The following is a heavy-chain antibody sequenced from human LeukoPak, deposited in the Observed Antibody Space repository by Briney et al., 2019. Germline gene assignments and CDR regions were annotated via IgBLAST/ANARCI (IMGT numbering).Heavy chain of an antibody. CDR3: ARGYLRWSFDY. V-gene: IGHV3-30*03. CDR1: GFTFSSYG. J-gene: IGHJ4*02. D-gene: IGHD2-15*01. Sequence: GGSLRLSCAASGFTFSSYGMHWVRQAPGKGLEWVAVISYDGSNKYYADSVKGRFTISRDNSKNTPYLQMNSLRAEDTAVYYCARGYLRWSFDYWGQGTLVTVSS. CDR2: ISYDGSNK.